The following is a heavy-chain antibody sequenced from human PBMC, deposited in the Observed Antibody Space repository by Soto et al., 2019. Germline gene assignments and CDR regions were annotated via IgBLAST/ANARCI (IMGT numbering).Heavy chain of an antibody. D-gene: IGHD2-21*02. CDR1: GFTFSNYA. Sequence: EVQLLESGGGLVQPGGSLRLSCAASGFTFSNYAMSWVRQAPGKGLERVSAISRSGDSPYYADSVKGRFTVSRDNAKNTMSLQMNSVRGDDTAIYYCARNTLPHPQYWGQGTLVTVSS. CDR3: ARNTLPHPQY. V-gene: IGHV3-23*01. CDR2: ISRSGDSP. J-gene: IGHJ4*02.